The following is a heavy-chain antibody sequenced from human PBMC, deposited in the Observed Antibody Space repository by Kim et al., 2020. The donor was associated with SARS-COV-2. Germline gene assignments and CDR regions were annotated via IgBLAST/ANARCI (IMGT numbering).Heavy chain of an antibody. CDR3: VSTNTFDY. J-gene: IGHJ4*02. CDR2: EGSEK. Sequence: EGSEKSYVDTVKGRFTISRDNAKNSLSLQMNGLRADDTAVYYCVSTNTFDYWGQGTLVTVSS. D-gene: IGHD1-1*01. V-gene: IGHV3-7*03.